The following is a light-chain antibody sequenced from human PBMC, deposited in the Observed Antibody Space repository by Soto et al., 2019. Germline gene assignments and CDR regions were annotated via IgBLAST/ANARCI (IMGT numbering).Light chain of an antibody. CDR2: SND. Sequence: QAVVTQPPSASATPGQRVTISCSGSRSSIGNNVVYWYQQLPGTAPRLLIYSNDQRPSGVPDRFSASKSGTSASLAISGLRSEDEADYYCATWDDSLSGRVFGGGTKLTVL. CDR1: RSSIGNNV. CDR3: ATWDDSLSGRV. J-gene: IGLJ3*02. V-gene: IGLV1-47*02.